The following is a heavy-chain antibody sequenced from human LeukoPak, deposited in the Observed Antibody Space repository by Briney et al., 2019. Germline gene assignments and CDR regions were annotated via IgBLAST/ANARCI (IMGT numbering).Heavy chain of an antibody. Sequence: ASVKVSCKASGYTFTRYYMHWVRQAPGQGLEWMGWINPNSGGTNYAQKFQGRVTITRDTSASTAYMELSSLRSEDMAVYYCARGRSGSYFDYWGQGTLVTVSS. CDR1: GYTFTRYY. CDR2: INPNSGGT. CDR3: ARGRSGSYFDY. V-gene: IGHV1-2*02. D-gene: IGHD1-26*01. J-gene: IGHJ4*02.